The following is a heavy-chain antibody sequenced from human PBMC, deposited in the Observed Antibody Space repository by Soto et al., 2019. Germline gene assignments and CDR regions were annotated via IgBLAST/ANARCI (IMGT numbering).Heavy chain of an antibody. D-gene: IGHD3-3*01. CDR1: GGSSTSGSYS. CDR3: ARDFAYFDS. CDR2: VYHPGRT. V-gene: IGHV4-61*01. J-gene: IGHJ4*02. Sequence: SETLSLTCTVSGGSSTSGSYSWSWIRQTPGKGLEWIGYVYHPGRTSYNPSLKSRGSISMHTSKNQFSLNLDSVTAADTAVYFCARDFAYFDSRGQGTLVTVSS.